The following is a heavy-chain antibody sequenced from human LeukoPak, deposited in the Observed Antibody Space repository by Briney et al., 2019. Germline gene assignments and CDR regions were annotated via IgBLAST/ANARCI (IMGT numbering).Heavy chain of an antibody. J-gene: IGHJ4*02. D-gene: IGHD6-6*01. CDR1: VYSVSSNSAA. Sequence: SQTLSLTFAFSVYSVSSNSAAWNWIRQSPSRALEWLGRTYYRSKWYNDFAVSVKSRIAINPDTSKNQFSLQLTSVTPEDTAVYYCARVSSSWSPSLSVTHSFDSWGQGALVTVSS. CDR2: TYYRSKWYN. CDR3: ARVSSSWSPSLSVTHSFDS. V-gene: IGHV6-1*01.